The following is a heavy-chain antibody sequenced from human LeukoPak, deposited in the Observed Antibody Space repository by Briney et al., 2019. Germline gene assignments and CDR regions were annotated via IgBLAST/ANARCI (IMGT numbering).Heavy chain of an antibody. D-gene: IGHD3-10*01. Sequence: SETLSLTCAVYGGSFSDYYWSWIRQSPGKGLEWIGEIKHTGSTTYNASLKSRVTIFVDTSKNQFSLRLKSVTAADTAMYFCARQKLLRFGELSSPHYFDYWGQGTLVTVSS. J-gene: IGHJ4*02. CDR3: ARQKLLRFGELSSPHYFDY. CDR1: GGSFSDYY. V-gene: IGHV4-34*01. CDR2: IKHTGST.